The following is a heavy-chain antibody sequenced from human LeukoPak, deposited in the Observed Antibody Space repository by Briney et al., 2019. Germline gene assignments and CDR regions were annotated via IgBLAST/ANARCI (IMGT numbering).Heavy chain of an antibody. J-gene: IGHJ5*02. Sequence: SETLSLTCTVSGGSIGSYYWSWIRQPAGKGLEWIGRIYTSGSTNYNPSLKSRVTMSVDTSKNQFSLKLSSVTAADTAVYYCARDGGGCSGGSCYSTWFDPWGQGTLVTVSS. CDR3: ARDGGGCSGGSCYSTWFDP. V-gene: IGHV4-4*07. CDR1: GGSIGSYY. CDR2: IYTSGST. D-gene: IGHD2-15*01.